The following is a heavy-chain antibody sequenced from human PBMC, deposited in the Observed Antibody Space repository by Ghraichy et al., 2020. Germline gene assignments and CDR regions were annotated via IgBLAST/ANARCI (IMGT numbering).Heavy chain of an antibody. Sequence: SVKVSCKASGGTFSSYAISWVRQAPGQGLEWMGGIIPIFGTANYAQKFQGRVTIIADESTSTAYMELSSLRSEDTAVYYCARTEGDIVLMVYASTFDYWGLGTLVTVSS. D-gene: IGHD2-8*01. CDR1: GGTFSSYA. J-gene: IGHJ4*02. V-gene: IGHV1-69*13. CDR2: IIPIFGTA. CDR3: ARTEGDIVLMVYASTFDY.